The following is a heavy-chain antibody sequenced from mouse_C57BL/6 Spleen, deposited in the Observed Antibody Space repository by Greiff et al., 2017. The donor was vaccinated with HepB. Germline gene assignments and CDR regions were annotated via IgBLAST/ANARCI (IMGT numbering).Heavy chain of an antibody. CDR3: ARGGLDYAMDY. V-gene: IGHV1-85*01. D-gene: IGHD1-1*02. CDR1: GYTFTSYD. Sequence: VHLVESGPELVKPGASVKLSCKASGYTFTSYDINWVKQRPGQGLEWIGWIYPRDGSTKYNEKFKGKATLTVDTSSSTAYMELHSLTSEDSAVYFCARGGLDYAMDYWGQGTSVTVSS. CDR2: IYPRDGST. J-gene: IGHJ4*01.